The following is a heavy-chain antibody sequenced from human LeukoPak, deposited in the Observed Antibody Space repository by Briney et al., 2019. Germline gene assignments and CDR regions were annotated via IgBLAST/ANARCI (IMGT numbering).Heavy chain of an antibody. V-gene: IGHV3-11*01. CDR1: GYTFSDYY. Sequence: GGSLRLTCAASGYTFSDYYMSWIRQAPGKGLEWVSYISSSGSTIYYADSVKGRFTVSRDNAKNSLYLQMNSLRAEDTAVYYCARVAAAADAFDIWGQGTMVTVSS. D-gene: IGHD6-13*01. CDR3: ARVAAAADAFDI. J-gene: IGHJ3*02. CDR2: ISSSGSTI.